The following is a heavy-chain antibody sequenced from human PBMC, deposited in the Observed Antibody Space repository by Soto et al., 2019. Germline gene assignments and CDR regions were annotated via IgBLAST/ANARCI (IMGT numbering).Heavy chain of an antibody. CDR1: GFIFENFG. J-gene: IGHJ5*02. D-gene: IGHD1-26*01. CDR2: ISGSGFKK. V-gene: IGHV3-23*01. Sequence: SLRLSCAASGFIFENFGMSWVRQAPGKGLEWISSISGSGFKKYYADSVKGRFTISRDNSKSTVYLELNNLSAEDTAVYHCAKNQGVELVPLATVDWFDPWGQGSVVTVSS. CDR3: AKNQGVELVPLATVDWFDP.